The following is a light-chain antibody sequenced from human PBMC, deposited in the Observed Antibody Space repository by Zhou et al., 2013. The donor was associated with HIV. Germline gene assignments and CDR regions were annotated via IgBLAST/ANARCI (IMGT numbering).Light chain of an antibody. CDR1: QGISRW. CDR3: AVLEF. Sequence: DIQMTQSPSSVSASVGDRVTITCRASQGISRWLAWYQQKPGKAPNLLVHGASNLHRGVPSRFSGSGFHTTLSLTISGLQRDDFATYFCAVLEFFGPGTKVDIK. J-gene: IGKJ3*01. CDR2: GAS. V-gene: IGKV1-12*01.